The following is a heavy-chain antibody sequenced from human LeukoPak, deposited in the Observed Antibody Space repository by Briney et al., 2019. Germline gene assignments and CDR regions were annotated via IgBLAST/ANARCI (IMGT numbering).Heavy chain of an antibody. CDR2: IYYSGST. CDR3: AGTETYYYMDV. V-gene: IGHV4-59*01. J-gene: IGHJ6*03. D-gene: IGHD1-1*01. Sequence: SETLSLTCTVSGGSISSYYWSWTRQPPGKGLEWIGYIYYSGSTNYNPSLKSRVTISVDTSKDQFSLKLSSVTAADTAVYYCAGTETYYYMDVWGKGTTVTVSS. CDR1: GGSISSYY.